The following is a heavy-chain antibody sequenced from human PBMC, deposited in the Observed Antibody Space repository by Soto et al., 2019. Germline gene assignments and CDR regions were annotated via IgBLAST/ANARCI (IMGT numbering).Heavy chain of an antibody. CDR1: GYTFTNYG. J-gene: IGHJ4*02. D-gene: IGHD2-21*02. Sequence: QVQLVQSGAEVKKSGASVKASCKASGYTFTNYGISWVRQAPGQGLEWMVWVSPYNGNRYYAQKFHGRLTLTTDTSTNTAFMELRSLSPGDTAIYYCARRYGDPSSAAGFDYWGQGTLVTVSS. V-gene: IGHV1-18*01. CDR3: ARRYGDPSSAAGFDY. CDR2: VSPYNGNR.